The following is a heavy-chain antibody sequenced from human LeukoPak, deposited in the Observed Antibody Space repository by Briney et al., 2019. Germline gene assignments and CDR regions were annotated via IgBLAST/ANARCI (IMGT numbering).Heavy chain of an antibody. J-gene: IGHJ4*02. CDR2: ISLENGNA. CDR1: GYTFANYG. Sequence: ASVKVSCKASGYTFANYGINWVRQAPGQGLEWIGWISLENGNAGYAQRVQGRVTLTTDTSTSTAYMELGSLRSDDTAVYYCARVTYVRPYQLDYWGQGTLVSISS. D-gene: IGHD2-2*01. CDR3: ARVTYVRPYQLDY. V-gene: IGHV1-18*01.